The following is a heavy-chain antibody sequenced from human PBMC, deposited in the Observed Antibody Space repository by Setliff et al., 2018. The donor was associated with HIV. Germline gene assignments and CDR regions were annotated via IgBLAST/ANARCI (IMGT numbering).Heavy chain of an antibody. CDR3: ARDFSTYYSIDS. Sequence: GASVKVSCKASGYTFTDYSIHWVRQAPGQGLEWMGWSNPNSGDTKYAQNFQGRVTMTRDTLYLQMNSLRTDDTAVYFCARDFSTYYSIDSWGQGTLVTVSS. D-gene: IGHD3-22*01. CDR2: SNPNSGDT. V-gene: IGHV1-2*02. J-gene: IGHJ4*02. CDR1: GYTFTDYS.